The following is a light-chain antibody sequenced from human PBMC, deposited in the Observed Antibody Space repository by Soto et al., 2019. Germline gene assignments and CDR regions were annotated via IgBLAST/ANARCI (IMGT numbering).Light chain of an antibody. CDR1: SSDVGTHGY. CDR2: DVP. V-gene: IGLV2-8*01. J-gene: IGLJ3*02. Sequence: QSALTQPPSASGSPGQSVTISCTGTSSDVGTHGYVSWYQQHAGKAPKLMIYDVPKRPSGVPDRFSGSKSANTASLTVSGLQAEDEADYYCMCYAGGNNWVFGGGTKVTVL. CDR3: MCYAGGNNWV.